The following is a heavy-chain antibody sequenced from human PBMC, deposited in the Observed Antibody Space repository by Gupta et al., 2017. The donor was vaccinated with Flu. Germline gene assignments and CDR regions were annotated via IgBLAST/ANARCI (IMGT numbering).Heavy chain of an antibody. CDR3: ARLNLGQLLRGDGFDV. V-gene: IGHV5-51*07. D-gene: IGHD2-2*01. CDR1: YTFINFW. J-gene: IGHJ3*01. CDR2: IYPGNSNT. Sequence: YTFINFWIGWVHQMPGKGLEWMGIIYPGNSNTRYSPSFQGQVTISADKSITTAYLQWNSLEASDTAIYYCARLNLGQLLRGDGFDVWAQGTMVTVSS.